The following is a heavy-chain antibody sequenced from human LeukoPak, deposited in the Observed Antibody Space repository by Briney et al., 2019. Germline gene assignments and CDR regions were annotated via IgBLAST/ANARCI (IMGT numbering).Heavy chain of an antibody. Sequence: GRSLRLSCAASGFTFSSYAMHWVRQAPGKGLEWVSYISSSSSYTNYADSVKGRFTISRDNTKNSLYLQMNSLRAEDTAVYYCARSRGAGPGAYFDYWGQGTLVTVSS. V-gene: IGHV3-21*05. D-gene: IGHD6-19*01. CDR2: ISSSSSYT. J-gene: IGHJ4*02. CDR1: GFTFSSYA. CDR3: ARSRGAGPGAYFDY.